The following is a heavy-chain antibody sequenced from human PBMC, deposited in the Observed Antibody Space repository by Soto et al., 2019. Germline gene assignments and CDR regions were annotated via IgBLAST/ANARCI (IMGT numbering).Heavy chain of an antibody. CDR2: IYWDDDK. J-gene: IGHJ4*02. V-gene: IGHV2-5*02. Sequence: QITLKESGPTLVKPTQTLTLTCTFSGFSLSTTRVGVGWIRQPPGKALEWLALIYWDDDKRYSPFLKSRLTITKDTANTQVVLTMTNMAPMDTATSFCAHTLVAGLGYYFDYWGQGTLVTVSS. CDR3: AHTLVAGLGYYFDY. CDR1: GFSLSTTRVG. D-gene: IGHD6-19*01.